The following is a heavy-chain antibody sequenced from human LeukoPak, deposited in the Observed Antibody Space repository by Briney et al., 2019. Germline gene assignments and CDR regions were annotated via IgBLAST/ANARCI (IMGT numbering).Heavy chain of an antibody. CDR3: ARGQIRPSRGWAWFDP. Sequence: SETLSLTCTVSGGSISSGGYYWSWIRQHPGKGLEWIGYIYYSGSTYYNPSLKSRVTISVDTSKNQFSLKLSSVTAADTAVYYCARGQIRPSRGWAWFDPWGQGTLVTVSS. V-gene: IGHV4-31*03. J-gene: IGHJ5*02. CDR1: GGSISSGGYY. D-gene: IGHD6-19*01. CDR2: IYYSGST.